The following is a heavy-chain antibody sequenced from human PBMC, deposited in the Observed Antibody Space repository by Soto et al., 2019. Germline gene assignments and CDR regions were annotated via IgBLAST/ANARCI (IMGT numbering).Heavy chain of an antibody. CDR1: GGTFSSYA. Sequence: SVKVSCKASGGTFSSYAISWVRQAPGQGLEWMGGIIPIFGTANYAQKFQGRVTITADESTSTAYMELNSLRAEDTAVYYCARGGTAYSGSYYAFDIWGQGTMVTVSS. D-gene: IGHD1-26*01. CDR3: ARGGTAYSGSYYAFDI. CDR2: IIPIFGTA. J-gene: IGHJ3*02. V-gene: IGHV1-69*13.